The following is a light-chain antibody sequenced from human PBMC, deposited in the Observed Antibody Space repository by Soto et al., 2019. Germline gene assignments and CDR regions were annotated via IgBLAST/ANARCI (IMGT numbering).Light chain of an antibody. CDR2: GAS. CDR3: HQYGSSPWT. CDR1: QSVSSSY. Sequence: EIVLTQSPGNLSLSPGERATLSCRASQSVSSSYLDWYQQKPGQAPRLLIYGASSRATGIPDRFSGSGSGTDFTLTISRLEPEDLAVYYCHQYGSSPWTFGQGTKVDIK. J-gene: IGKJ1*01. V-gene: IGKV3-20*01.